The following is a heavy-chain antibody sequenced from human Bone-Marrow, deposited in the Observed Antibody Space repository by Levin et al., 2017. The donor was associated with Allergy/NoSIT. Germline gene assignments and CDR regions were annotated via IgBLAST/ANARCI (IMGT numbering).Heavy chain of an antibody. V-gene: IGHV4-39*01. CDR2: MYYSGST. CDR3: ARHVPRGDIAASGWGMPFDF. J-gene: IGHJ4*02. CDR1: GGSISSSSYY. Sequence: PSETLSLTCTVSGGSISSSSYYWGWIRQPPGKGLEWIGTMYYSGSTYYSPSLKSRVTISVDASKNQFSLNLSSVTAADTAMYFCARHVPRGDIAASGWGMPFDFRGQGTLVTVSS. D-gene: IGHD6-13*01.